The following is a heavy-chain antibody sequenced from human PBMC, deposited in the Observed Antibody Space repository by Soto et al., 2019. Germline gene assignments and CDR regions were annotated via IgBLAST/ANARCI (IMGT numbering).Heavy chain of an antibody. Sequence: EVQLLESGGGLVQPGGSLRLSCAASGFTFSSYGMTWVRQAPGKGLEWVSFSSATGAGTYYADSVKGRFTISRNNSKNTLYLQMTSLRADDTAVYYCAKDRRAGGNYGLYSDFRGQGALVIVSS. J-gene: IGHJ4*02. CDR2: SSATGAGT. CDR1: GFTFSSYG. CDR3: AKDRRAGGNYGLYSDF. D-gene: IGHD1-7*01. V-gene: IGHV3-23*01.